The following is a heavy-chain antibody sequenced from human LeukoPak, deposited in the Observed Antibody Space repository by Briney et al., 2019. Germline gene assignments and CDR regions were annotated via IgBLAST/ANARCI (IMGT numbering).Heavy chain of an antibody. CDR2: IKQDGSEK. J-gene: IGHJ3*02. V-gene: IGHV3-7*01. CDR1: GFTFSRYW. CDR3: ARMHCSSTSCYTDTFDI. Sequence: GGSLRLSCAASGFTFSRYWMSWVRQAPGKGLEWVANIKQDGSEKYYVDSVKGRFTISRDNAKNSVYLQMNSLRAEDTAVYYCARMHCSSTSCYTDTFDIWGLGTMVTVSS. D-gene: IGHD2-2*02.